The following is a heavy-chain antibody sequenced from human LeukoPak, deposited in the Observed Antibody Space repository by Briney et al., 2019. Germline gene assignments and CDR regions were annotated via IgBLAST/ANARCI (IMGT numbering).Heavy chain of an antibody. D-gene: IGHD2-8*01. CDR2: IYYSGST. V-gene: IGHV4-39*01. J-gene: IGHJ4*02. Sequence: SETLSLTCTVSGGSISSSSYYWGWIRQPPGKGLEWIGSIYYSGSTYYNPSLKSRVTISVDTSKNQFSLKLSSVTAADTAVYYCARHSMRYSPGDYWGQGTLVTVSS. CDR1: GGSISSSSYY. CDR3: ARHSMRYSPGDY.